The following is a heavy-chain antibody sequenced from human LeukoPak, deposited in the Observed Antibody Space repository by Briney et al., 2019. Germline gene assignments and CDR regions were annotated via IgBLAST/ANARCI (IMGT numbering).Heavy chain of an antibody. D-gene: IGHD1-1*01. CDR2: MNPKSAHT. Sequence: ASVKVSCKASGYTFTSYDIHWVRQATGHGLEWMGWMNPKSAHTGHAQKFQGRVTMTRDTSISTAYMELSSLTPEDTAMYYCTRGPALHTNWVGGRWFDPWGQGTLVTVSS. J-gene: IGHJ5*02. V-gene: IGHV1-8*01. CDR1: GYTFTSYD. CDR3: TRGPALHTNWVGGRWFDP.